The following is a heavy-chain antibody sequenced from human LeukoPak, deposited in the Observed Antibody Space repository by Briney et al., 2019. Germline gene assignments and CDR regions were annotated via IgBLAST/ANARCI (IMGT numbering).Heavy chain of an antibody. CDR3: AKSIEYCGADCYGYFDL. J-gene: IGHJ2*01. CDR2: ISAYNGNT. V-gene: IGHV1-18*01. Sequence: ASVKVSCKASGYTFTSYGISWVRQAPGQGLEWMGWISAYNGNTNYAQKLQGRVTMTTDTSTSTAYMELTTLRSDDTAVYYCAKSIEYCGADCYGYFDLWGRGTLVTVSS. D-gene: IGHD2-21*02. CDR1: GYTFTSYG.